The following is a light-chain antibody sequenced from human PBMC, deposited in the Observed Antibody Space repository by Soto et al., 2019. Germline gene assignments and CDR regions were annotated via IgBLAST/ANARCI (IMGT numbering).Light chain of an antibody. CDR2: GAS. CDR3: QHYGSALFT. V-gene: IGKV3-20*01. Sequence: EIVLTQSPGTLSLSPGERDTLSCRASQSFSSSYLAWYQQKPGQAPRLLIYGASSRATGIPDRFSGIGSGTYFTLTISSLEPEDFAVYYCQHYGSALFTFGPGTKVDVK. J-gene: IGKJ3*01. CDR1: QSFSSSY.